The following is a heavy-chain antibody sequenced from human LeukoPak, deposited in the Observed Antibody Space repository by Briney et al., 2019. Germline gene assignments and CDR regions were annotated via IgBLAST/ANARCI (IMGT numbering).Heavy chain of an antibody. J-gene: IGHJ6*03. CDR3: AREGSSSEYYYYMDV. CDR2: IIPIFGTA. D-gene: IGHD6-13*01. Sequence: ASVKVSCKASGYIFTDYYMHWVRQAPGQGLEWIGGIIPIFGTANYAQKFQGRVTITTDESTSTAYMELSSLRSEDTAVYYCAREGSSSEYYYYMDVWGKGTTVTVSS. V-gene: IGHV1-69*05. CDR1: GYIFTDYY.